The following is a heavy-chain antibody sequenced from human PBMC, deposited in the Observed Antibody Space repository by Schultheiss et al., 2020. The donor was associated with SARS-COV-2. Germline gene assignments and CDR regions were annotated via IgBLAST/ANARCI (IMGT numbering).Heavy chain of an antibody. CDR2: IYSGGST. J-gene: IGHJ3*02. CDR3: AKDGTRMTTVTRDDAFDI. Sequence: GGSLRLSCAASGFTFSSYAMSWVRQAPGKGLEWVSVIYSGGSTYYADSVKGRFTISRDNSKNSLYLQMNSLRAEDTAVYYCAKDGTRMTTVTRDDAFDIWGQGTMVTVS. V-gene: IGHV3-23*03. D-gene: IGHD4-17*01. CDR1: GFTFSSYA.